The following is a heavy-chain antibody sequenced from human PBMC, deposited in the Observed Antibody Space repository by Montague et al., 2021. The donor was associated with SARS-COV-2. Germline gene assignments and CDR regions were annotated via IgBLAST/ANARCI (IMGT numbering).Heavy chain of an antibody. CDR1: GVTFSNYY. Sequence: SLSLSCAASGVTFSNYYMSWVRQAPGKGLEWVAHIKQDGSEKYYVDSVEGRFTISRDNARNSLYLQMNSLRVEDTAIYYCATDGSGRVYDIRGQGTLVSVSS. CDR3: ATDGSGRVYDI. D-gene: IGHD3-9*01. J-gene: IGHJ4*02. CDR2: IKQDGSEK. V-gene: IGHV3-7*01.